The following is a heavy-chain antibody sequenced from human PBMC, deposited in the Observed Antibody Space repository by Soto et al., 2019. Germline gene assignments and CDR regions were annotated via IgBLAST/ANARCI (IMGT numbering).Heavy chain of an antibody. CDR1: GFTFSSYG. CDR3: AKDRRAGGNYGFYSDF. Sequence: EVQLFESGGGLVQPGGSLRLSCAASGFTFSSYGMTWVRQAPGKGLEWVSFSSATGAGTYYADSVKGRFTISRDNSKNTLNPQMTSLRADDTPVYYCAKDRRAGGNYGFYSDFWGQGALVIVSS. J-gene: IGHJ4*02. D-gene: IGHD1-7*01. V-gene: IGHV3-23*01. CDR2: SSATGAGT.